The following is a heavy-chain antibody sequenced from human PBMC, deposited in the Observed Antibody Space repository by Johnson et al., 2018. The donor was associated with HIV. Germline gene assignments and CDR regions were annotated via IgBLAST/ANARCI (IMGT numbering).Heavy chain of an antibody. CDR2: ISYDGSNQ. J-gene: IGHJ3*02. V-gene: IGHV3-30*04. CDR1: GFTFSSYA. D-gene: IGHD3-22*01. CDR3: GKDTGVQHYYREDAFDI. Sequence: QVQLVESGGGVVQPGRSLRLSCAASGFTFSSYAMHWVRQAPGKGLEWVAVISYDGSNQYYADSVKGRFTISRENSENTMYLQMTSLSAADTDVDYCGKDTGVQHYYREDAFDIGGQGTMVTVSS.